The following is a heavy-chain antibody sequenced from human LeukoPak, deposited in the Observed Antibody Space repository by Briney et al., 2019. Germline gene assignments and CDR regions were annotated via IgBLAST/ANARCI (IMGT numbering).Heavy chain of an antibody. J-gene: IGHJ5*02. CDR3: ARDSITIFGVPGGWFDP. D-gene: IGHD3-3*01. Sequence: SXTLSLTCTVSGGSISSGDYYWSWIRQPRGKGLEWIGYIYYSGSTYYNPSLKSRVTISVDTSQNQFSLKLSSVTAADTAVYYCARDSITIFGVPGGWFDPWGQGTLVTVSS. V-gene: IGHV4-30-4*08. CDR2: IYYSGST. CDR1: GGSISSGDYY.